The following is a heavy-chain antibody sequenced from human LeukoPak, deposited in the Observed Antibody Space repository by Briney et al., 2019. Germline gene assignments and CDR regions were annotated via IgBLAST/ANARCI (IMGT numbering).Heavy chain of an antibody. CDR2: INHSGYT. J-gene: IGHJ4*02. CDR3: TRAVAGHPD. CDR1: GVPFSNYY. V-gene: IGHV4-34*01. D-gene: IGHD6-19*01. Sequence: SETLSLTCAVSGVPFSNYYWSWVRQSPRQGLECIGEINHSGYTNYNPSLKSRVTMSIDTSKNHFSLKLTSVTGEDTGVYYCTRAVAGHPDWGQGTLVTVSS.